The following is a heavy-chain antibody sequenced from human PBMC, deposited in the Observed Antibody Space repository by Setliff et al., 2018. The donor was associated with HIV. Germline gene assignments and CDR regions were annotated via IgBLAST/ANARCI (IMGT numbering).Heavy chain of an antibody. J-gene: IGHJ3*02. V-gene: IGHV1-46*01. Sequence: GASVKVSCMASGYTFLNYYIHGVRQAPGQGLEWMAIIDPSGESTSYGQKFQGRVTMTMDTSTNTVDMEPSGLRTEDTAVYYCAGDAEPVLQWFGESPHHDAFDIWGQGTMVTVS. CDR1: GYTFLNYY. D-gene: IGHD3-10*01. CDR2: IDPSGEST. CDR3: AGDAEPVLQWFGESPHHDAFDI.